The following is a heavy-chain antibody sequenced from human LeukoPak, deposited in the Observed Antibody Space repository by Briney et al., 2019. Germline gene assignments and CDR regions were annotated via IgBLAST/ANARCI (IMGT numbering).Heavy chain of an antibody. J-gene: IGHJ6*03. CDR1: GYTLTELS. CDR3: ATAATGANYYHYYMDV. V-gene: IGHV1-24*01. CDR2: FDPEDGET. Sequence: GASVKVSCKVSGYTLTELSMHWVRQPPGKGLEWMGGFDPEDGETISAQKFQARVTMTEDTSTDAAYMELSSLTSEDTAVYYCATAATGANYYHYYMDVWGKGTTVTVS. D-gene: IGHD3-10*01.